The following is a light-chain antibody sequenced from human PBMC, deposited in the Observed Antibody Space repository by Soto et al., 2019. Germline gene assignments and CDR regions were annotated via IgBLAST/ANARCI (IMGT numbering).Light chain of an antibody. J-gene: IGLJ2*01. V-gene: IGLV2-14*01. CDR2: DVS. Sequence: QSVLTQPASVSGSPGQSITISCTGTRSDVGGYNYVSWYQQHPGKAPKLLIYDVSNRPSGVSNRFSGSKSGNTASLTISGLQAEDEADYYCSSYTRTTYVVFGGGTKLTVL. CDR1: RSDVGGYNY. CDR3: SSYTRTTYVV.